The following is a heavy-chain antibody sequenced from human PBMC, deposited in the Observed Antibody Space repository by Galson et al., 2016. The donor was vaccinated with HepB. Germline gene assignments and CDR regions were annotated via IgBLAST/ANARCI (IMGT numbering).Heavy chain of an antibody. V-gene: IGHV1-3*01. CDR3: AKGAGGWYDY. CDR1: GYIFTSYY. Sequence: SVKVSCKASGYIFTSYYIHWVRQAPGQRLEWMGWIHAGNGNTRYSQKFQGRVTITRDSSATTAYMEASSLTSEDSAIYYCAKGAGGWYDYWGQGTLVTVSS. J-gene: IGHJ4*02. D-gene: IGHD6-19*01. CDR2: IHAGNGNT.